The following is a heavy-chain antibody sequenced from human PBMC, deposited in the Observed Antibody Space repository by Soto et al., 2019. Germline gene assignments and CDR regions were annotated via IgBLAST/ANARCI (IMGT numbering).Heavy chain of an antibody. Sequence: ASVKVSCKASGYTFTGYYMHWVRQAPGQGLEWMGWINPNSGGTNYAQKFQGWVTMTRDTSISTAYMELSRLRSDDTAVYYCARVGSGTGTTESHRSNWFDPWGQGTLVTVSS. D-gene: IGHD1-7*01. CDR2: INPNSGGT. V-gene: IGHV1-2*04. CDR1: GYTFTGYY. J-gene: IGHJ5*02. CDR3: ARVGSGTGTTESHRSNWFDP.